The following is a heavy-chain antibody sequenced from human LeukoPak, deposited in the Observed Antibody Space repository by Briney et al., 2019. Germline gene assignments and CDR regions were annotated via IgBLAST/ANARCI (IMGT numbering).Heavy chain of an antibody. CDR3: SRDYCTNGVCYLFPLYYFDY. CDR2: INPNSGGT. CDR1: GYTFTGYY. J-gene: IGHJ4*02. V-gene: IGHV1-2*02. Sequence: ASVKVSCKASGYTFTGYYMHWVRQAPGQGLEWMGWINPNSGGTNYAQKFQGRVTMTRDTSISTAYMELIRLRCDDTAVYYWSRDYCTNGVCYLFPLYYFDYWGQGTLVTVSS. D-gene: IGHD2-8*01.